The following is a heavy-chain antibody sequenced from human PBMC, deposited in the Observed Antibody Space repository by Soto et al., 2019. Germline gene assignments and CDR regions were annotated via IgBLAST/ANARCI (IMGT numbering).Heavy chain of an antibody. V-gene: IGHV1-69*02. J-gene: IGHJ4*02. CDR3: AGRYGDRDY. D-gene: IGHD4-17*01. Sequence: QVQLVQSGAEVKKPGSSVKVSCKASGGTFSSYTISWVRQAPGQGLEWMGRIIPILGIGNYAQKFQGRVTITADKSTSTAYMVLSSLRSEDTAVYYCAGRYGDRDYWGQGTLVTVSS. CDR1: GGTFSSYT. CDR2: IIPILGIG.